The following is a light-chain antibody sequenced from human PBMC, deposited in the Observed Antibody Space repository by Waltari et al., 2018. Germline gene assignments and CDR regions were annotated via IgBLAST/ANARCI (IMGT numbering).Light chain of an antibody. J-gene: IGKJ1*01. CDR2: AAS. CDR1: QNIDGF. CDR3: QQYYSSPAT. Sequence: DIQMTQSPSSLSASVGDRVTITCRASQNIDGFLHWYQHKPGKAPKLLIYAASTLQSGVSSRFSGSGSGTDFTLTISCLQSEDFAIYYCQQYYSSPATFGQGTKVEIK. V-gene: IGKV1-39*01.